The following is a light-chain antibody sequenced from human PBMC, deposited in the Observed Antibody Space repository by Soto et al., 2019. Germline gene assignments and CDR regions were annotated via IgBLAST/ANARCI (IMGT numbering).Light chain of an antibody. V-gene: IGLV2-11*01. CDR2: DVT. CDR1: GSDVGGYNY. J-gene: IGLJ2*01. Sequence: QSALTQPRSVSESPGQSVTISCTGTGSDVGGYNYVSWYQQHPGKAPKLMIYDVTKRPSGVPDRFSGSKSGSTASLTISGLQAEDEADYYCCSYAGSNTLLFGGGTKLTVL. CDR3: CSYAGSNTLL.